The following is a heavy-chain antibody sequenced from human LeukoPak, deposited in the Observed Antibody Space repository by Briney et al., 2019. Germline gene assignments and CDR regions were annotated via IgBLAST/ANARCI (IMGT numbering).Heavy chain of an antibody. V-gene: IGHV3-49*04. Sequence: PGGSLRLSCTASGFTFGDYAMSWVRQAPGKGLEWVGFIRSKAYGGTTEYAASVKGRFTISRDDSKSIAYLQMNSLKTEGTAVYYCTRDSGYCSSTSCYTDYWGQGTLVTVSS. CDR3: TRDSGYCSSTSCYTDY. D-gene: IGHD2-2*02. CDR1: GFTFGDYA. J-gene: IGHJ4*02. CDR2: IRSKAYGGTT.